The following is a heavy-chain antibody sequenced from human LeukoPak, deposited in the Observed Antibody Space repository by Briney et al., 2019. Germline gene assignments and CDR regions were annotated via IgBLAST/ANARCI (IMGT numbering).Heavy chain of an antibody. CDR3: ARSPRDYSNHYYYYMDV. V-gene: IGHV5-51*01. Sequence: PGESLKISSKGSGYSFTSYWIGWVRQMPGKGLEWMGIIYPGDSDTRYSPSFQGQVTISANKSISTAYLQWSSLKASDTAMYYCARSPRDYSNHYYYYMDVWGKGTTVTVSS. J-gene: IGHJ6*03. CDR1: GYSFTSYW. D-gene: IGHD4-11*01. CDR2: IYPGDSDT.